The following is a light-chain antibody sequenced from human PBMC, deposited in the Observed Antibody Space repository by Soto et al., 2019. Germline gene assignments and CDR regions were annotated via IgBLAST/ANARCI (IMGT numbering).Light chain of an antibody. J-gene: IGLJ2*01. Sequence: QSALTQPASVSESPGQSITISCTGTSSDVGGYNYVSWYQQHPGKAPKLMIYDVSNRPSGVSNRFSGSKSGNTASLTISGLQAEDEADYYCSSYTSRSTRVFGGGTKLTV. CDR3: SSYTSRSTRV. V-gene: IGLV2-14*01. CDR1: SSDVGGYNY. CDR2: DVS.